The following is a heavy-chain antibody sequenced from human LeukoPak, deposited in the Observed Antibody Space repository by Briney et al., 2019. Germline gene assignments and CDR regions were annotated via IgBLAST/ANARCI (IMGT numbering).Heavy chain of an antibody. CDR2: ISWNSGSI. CDR1: GFTFDDYA. CDR3: ARAANSYGYDYYYYYMDV. J-gene: IGHJ6*03. D-gene: IGHD5-18*01. Sequence: GGSLRLSCAASGFTFDDYAMHWVRQAPGKGLEWVSGISWNSGSIGYADSVKGRFTISRDNAKNSLYLQMNRLRAEDTAVYYCARAANSYGYDYYYYYMDVWGKGTTVTISS. V-gene: IGHV3-9*01.